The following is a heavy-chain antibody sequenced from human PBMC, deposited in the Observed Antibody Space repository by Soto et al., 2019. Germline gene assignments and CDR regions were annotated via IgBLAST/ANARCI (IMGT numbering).Heavy chain of an antibody. D-gene: IGHD3-22*01. Sequence: SETLSLTCTVSGGSVSSGSYYWSWIRQPPGKGLEWIGYIYYSGSTNYNPSLKSRVTISVDTSKNQFSLKLSSVTAADTAVYYCARGDSSGYRYNWFDPWGQGTLVTVSS. V-gene: IGHV4-61*01. CDR1: GGSVSSGSYY. CDR2: IYYSGST. J-gene: IGHJ5*02. CDR3: ARGDSSGYRYNWFDP.